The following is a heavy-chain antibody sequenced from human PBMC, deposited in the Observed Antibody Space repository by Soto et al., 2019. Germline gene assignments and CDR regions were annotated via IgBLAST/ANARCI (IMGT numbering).Heavy chain of an antibody. CDR3: AREGTVLLWFGAGNGMDV. D-gene: IGHD3-10*01. Sequence: GGSLRLSCAASGFTFGSYAMSWVRQAPGKGLEWVGRTRNKANSYTTEYAASVKGRFTISRDDSKNSLYLQMNSLKTEDTAVYYCAREGTVLLWFGAGNGMDVWGQGTTVTVSS. CDR1: GFTFGSYA. J-gene: IGHJ6*02. CDR2: TRNKANSYTT. V-gene: IGHV3-72*01.